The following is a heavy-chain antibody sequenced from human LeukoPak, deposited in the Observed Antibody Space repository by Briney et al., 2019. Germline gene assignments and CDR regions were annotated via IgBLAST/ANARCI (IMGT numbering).Heavy chain of an antibody. Sequence: GGSLRLSCAASGFTFGSYWMSWVRQTPGKGLEWVANIKQDGSEKYYVDSVKGRFTISRDNAKSSLYLQMNSLRAEDTAVYYCASQAVRFLDFDYWGQGTLVTVSS. J-gene: IGHJ4*02. CDR1: GFTFGSYW. CDR3: ASQAVRFLDFDY. V-gene: IGHV3-7*01. CDR2: IKQDGSEK. D-gene: IGHD3-3*01.